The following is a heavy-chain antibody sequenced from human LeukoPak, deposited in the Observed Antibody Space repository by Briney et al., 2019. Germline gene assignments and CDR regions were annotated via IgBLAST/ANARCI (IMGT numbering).Heavy chain of an antibody. V-gene: IGHV3-9*01. D-gene: IGHD3-10*01. J-gene: IGHJ4*02. CDR2: ISWNSGRT. CDR3: AKGPYYGSGLFDY. CDR1: GFTFADYA. Sequence: PGWSLRLSCAASGFTFADYAMHWVRQAPGKGLEWVSGISWNSGRTDYADSVKGRFTASRDNAENSLYLQMNSLRDEDTAMYYCAKGPYYGSGLFDYWGQGTLVTVSS.